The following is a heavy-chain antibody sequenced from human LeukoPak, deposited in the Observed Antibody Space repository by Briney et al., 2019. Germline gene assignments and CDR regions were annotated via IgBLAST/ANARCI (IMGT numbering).Heavy chain of an antibody. CDR3: ARGHSSSPNWFDP. CDR1: GFTFSSYW. Sequence: GSLRLSCAASGFTFSSYWMSWVRQAPGKGLEWVANIKEDGSEKYYVDSVKGRFTISRDNAKNSLYLQMNSLRAEDTAVYYCARGHSSSPNWFDPWGQGTLVTVSS. D-gene: IGHD6-13*01. J-gene: IGHJ5*02. V-gene: IGHV3-7*04. CDR2: IKEDGSEK.